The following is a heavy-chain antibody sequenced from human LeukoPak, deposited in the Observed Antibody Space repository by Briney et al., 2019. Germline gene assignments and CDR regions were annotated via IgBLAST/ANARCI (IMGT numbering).Heavy chain of an antibody. CDR3: ARGDSSIIITFGGVIVMDY. V-gene: IGHV3-33*01. Sequence: PGGSLRLSCAASGFTFSSYGMHWVRQAPGKGLEWVAVIWYDGSNKYYADSVKGRFTISRDNSKNTLYLQMNSLRAEDTAVYYCARGDSSIIITFGGVIVMDYWGQGTLVTVSS. J-gene: IGHJ4*02. CDR2: IWYDGSNK. D-gene: IGHD3-16*02. CDR1: GFTFSSYG.